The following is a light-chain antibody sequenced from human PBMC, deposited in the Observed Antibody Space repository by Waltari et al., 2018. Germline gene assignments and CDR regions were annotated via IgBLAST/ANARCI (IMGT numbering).Light chain of an antibody. J-gene: IGKJ4*01. V-gene: IGKV3-20*01. CDR1: QSVISDY. CDR3: QQYGSSTGLT. Sequence: ENVLTQSPGTLSLSPGERATLSCRASQSVISDYLDWYQQKPGQAPRLLIFGASTRATGVPERFSGGGSGTHCTLTISRLEPEDFALYYCQQYGSSTGLTFGGGTKVQIK. CDR2: GAS.